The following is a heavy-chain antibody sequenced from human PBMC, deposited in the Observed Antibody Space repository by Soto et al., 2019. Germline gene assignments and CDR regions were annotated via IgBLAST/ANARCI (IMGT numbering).Heavy chain of an antibody. V-gene: IGHV3-30-3*01. D-gene: IGHD1-26*01. CDR3: ARYRYSGSFSYFALDV. CDR1: GFSFSTYV. J-gene: IGHJ6*02. CDR2: MSYDGINK. Sequence: QVQLVESGGGVVQPGRSLRLSCAASGFSFSTYVMHWVRQSPGKGLEWVAVMSYDGINKYCADSVKGRFTISRDNSKNTLYLEMNSLRGEDTAVYYCARYRYSGSFSYFALDVWGQGTTVTVSS.